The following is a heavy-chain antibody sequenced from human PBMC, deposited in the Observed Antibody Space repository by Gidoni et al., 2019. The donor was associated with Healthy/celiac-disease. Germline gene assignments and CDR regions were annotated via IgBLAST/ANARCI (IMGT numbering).Heavy chain of an antibody. Sequence: EVQLVQSGAEVKNPGESLRISCKGSGYSFTSYLISWVRQMPGKGLEWMGRIDPSDSYTNYSPSFQGHVTISADKSISTAYLQWSSLKASDTAMYYCARVNSSSWPNYYYYGMDVWGQGTTVTVSS. CDR2: IDPSDSYT. V-gene: IGHV5-10-1*03. D-gene: IGHD6-13*01. J-gene: IGHJ6*02. CDR1: GYSFTSYL. CDR3: ARVNSSSWPNYYYYGMDV.